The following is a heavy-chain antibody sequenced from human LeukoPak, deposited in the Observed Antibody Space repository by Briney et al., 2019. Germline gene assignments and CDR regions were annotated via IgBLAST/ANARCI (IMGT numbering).Heavy chain of an antibody. V-gene: IGHV3-48*04. CDR1: GFTFSSYS. D-gene: IGHD3-3*01. Sequence: PGGSLRLSCAASGFTFSSYSMNWVRQAPGRGLEWVSYISSSSSTIYYADSVKGRFTISRDNAKNSLYLQMNSLRAEDTAVYYCARGRFLESPFTGYYYYMDVWGKGTTVTVSS. CDR3: ARGRFLESPFTGYYYYMDV. CDR2: ISSSSSTI. J-gene: IGHJ6*03.